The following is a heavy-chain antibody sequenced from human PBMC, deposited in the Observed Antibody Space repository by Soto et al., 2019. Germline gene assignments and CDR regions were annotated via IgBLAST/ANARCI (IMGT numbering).Heavy chain of an antibody. D-gene: IGHD2-15*01. J-gene: IGHJ4*02. Sequence: ESLSLTCAVSGYSISSGYYWGWIRQPPGKGLEWIGSIYHSGSTYYNPSLKSRVTISVDTSKNQFSLKLSSVTAADTAVYYCSVAAIAGPPDYWGQGTLVTVSS. CDR1: GYSISSGYY. CDR2: IYHSGST. CDR3: SVAAIAGPPDY. V-gene: IGHV4-38-2*01.